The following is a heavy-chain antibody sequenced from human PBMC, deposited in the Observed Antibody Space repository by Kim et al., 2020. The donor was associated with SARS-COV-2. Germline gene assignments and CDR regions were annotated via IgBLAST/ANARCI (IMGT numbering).Heavy chain of an antibody. CDR2: IYYSGST. D-gene: IGHD3-3*01. CDR1: GGSISSGDYY. CDR3: ARTKRITIFGVVQWFDP. V-gene: IGHV4-30-4*01. J-gene: IGHJ5*02. Sequence: SETLSLTCTVSGGSISSGDYYWSWIRQPPGKGREWIGYIYYSGSTYSNPSLKSRVTISVDTSKNQFSLKLSSVTAAATVVYYCARTKRITIFGVVQWFDP.